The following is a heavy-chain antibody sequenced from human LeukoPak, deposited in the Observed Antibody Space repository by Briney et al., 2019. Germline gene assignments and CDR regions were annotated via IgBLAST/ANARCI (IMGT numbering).Heavy chain of an antibody. CDR2: IYSGGST. CDR3: ARGAGTRDGYNYDY. V-gene: IGHV3-53*01. J-gene: IGHJ4*02. D-gene: IGHD5-24*01. Sequence: GGSLRLSCAASGFTVSSNYMSWVRQAPGKGLEWVSVIYSGGSTYYAGSVKGRFTISRDNSKNTLYLQMNSLRAEDTAVYYCARGAGTRDGYNYDYWGQGTLVTVSS. CDR1: GFTVSSNY.